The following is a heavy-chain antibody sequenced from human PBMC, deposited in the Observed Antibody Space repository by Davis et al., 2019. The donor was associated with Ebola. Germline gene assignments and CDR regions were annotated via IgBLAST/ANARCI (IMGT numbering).Heavy chain of an antibody. Sequence: MPSETLSLTCAVSGGSISSGGYSWSWIRQPPGKGLEWIGYIYHSGSTHYNPSLKSRVTISVDTSKNQFSLKLSSVTAADTAVYYCAREGLRFFAFDIWGQGTMVTVSS. CDR2: IYHSGST. D-gene: IGHD3-3*01. V-gene: IGHV4-30-2*01. CDR1: GGSISSGGYS. CDR3: AREGLRFFAFDI. J-gene: IGHJ3*02.